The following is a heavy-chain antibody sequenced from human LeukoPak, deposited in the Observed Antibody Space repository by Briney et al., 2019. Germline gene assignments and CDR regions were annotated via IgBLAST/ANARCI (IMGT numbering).Heavy chain of an antibody. D-gene: IGHD3-22*01. J-gene: IGHJ4*02. CDR3: ARVPYYYDSSGYYPPGFFDY. CDR2: IYYSGST. Sequence: PSQTLSLTCTVSGGSISSGGYYWSWIRQHPGKGLEWIGYIYYSGSTYYNPSLKGRVTISVDTSKNQFSLKLSSVTAADTAVYYCARVPYYYDSSGYYPPGFFDYWGQGTLVTVSS. V-gene: IGHV4-31*03. CDR1: GGSISSGGYY.